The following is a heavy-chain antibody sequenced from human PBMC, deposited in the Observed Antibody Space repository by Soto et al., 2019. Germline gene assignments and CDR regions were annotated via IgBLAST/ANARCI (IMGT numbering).Heavy chain of an antibody. CDR3: ARDDSLQWFGELRPFDP. CDR2: ISAYNGNT. V-gene: IGHV1-18*01. CDR1: GYTFTSYG. D-gene: IGHD3-10*01. J-gene: IGHJ5*02. Sequence: QVQLVQSGAEVKKPGASVKVSCKASGYTFTSYGISWVRQAPGQGLEWMGWISAYNGNTNYAQKLQGRVTMTTDTSTSTAYMELRSLRSDDTAVYYCARDDSLQWFGELRPFDPWGQGTLVTVSS.